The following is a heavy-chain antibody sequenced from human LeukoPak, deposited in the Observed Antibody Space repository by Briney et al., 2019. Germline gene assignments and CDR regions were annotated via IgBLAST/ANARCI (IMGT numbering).Heavy chain of an antibody. Sequence: GASVKVSCKASGYTFTSYYMHWVRQAPGQGLEWMGGIIPIFGTANYAQKFQGRVTITTDESTSTAYMELSSLRSEDTAVYYCARDSVGPIIAAALDAFDIWGQGTMVTVSS. CDR1: GYTFTSYY. CDR3: ARDSVGPIIAAALDAFDI. V-gene: IGHV1-69*05. D-gene: IGHD6-13*01. J-gene: IGHJ3*02. CDR2: IIPIFGTA.